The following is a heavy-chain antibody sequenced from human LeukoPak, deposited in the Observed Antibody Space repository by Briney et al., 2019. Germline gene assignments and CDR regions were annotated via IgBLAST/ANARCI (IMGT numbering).Heavy chain of an antibody. D-gene: IGHD6-6*01. CDR2: IYTSGST. CDR1: GGSISGYY. J-gene: IGHJ4*02. Sequence: SETLSLTCTVSGGSISGYYWSWIRQPAGKGLEYIGRIYTSGSTSYNPSLKSRVTISVDTSKNQFSLKLSSVTAADTAVYYCARCSSSSPFDYWGQGTLVTVSS. V-gene: IGHV4-4*07. CDR3: ARCSSSSPFDY.